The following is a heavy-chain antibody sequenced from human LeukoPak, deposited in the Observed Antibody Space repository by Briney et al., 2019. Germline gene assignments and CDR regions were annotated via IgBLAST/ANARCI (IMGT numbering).Heavy chain of an antibody. CDR3: AREGSSGWYLTGKNAFDI. CDR1: GYTFTSYY. Sequence: ASVKVSCKASGYTFTSYYMHWLRQAPGQGLEWMGIINPSGGSTSYAQKFQGRVTMTRDTSTSTVYMELSSLRSEDTAVYYCAREGSSGWYLTGKNAFDIWGQGTMVTVSS. CDR2: INPSGGST. D-gene: IGHD6-19*01. V-gene: IGHV1-46*03. J-gene: IGHJ3*02.